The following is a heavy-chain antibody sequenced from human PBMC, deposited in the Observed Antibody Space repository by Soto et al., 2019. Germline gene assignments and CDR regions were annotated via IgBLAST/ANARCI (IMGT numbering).Heavy chain of an antibody. J-gene: IGHJ4*01. CDR1: GFTFSDYA. Sequence: QVQVVESGGDVVQPGRSLRLSCAVSGFTFSDYAMHWVRQAPGKGLEWVAVMSYDGSEKFHADSVKGRFTISRDNSENTLYLQMNSLRVEGTAVYYCAKGSSYSSYSAPGYWGHGTLVTVSS. CDR2: MSYDGSEK. V-gene: IGHV3-30*18. D-gene: IGHD3-16*02. CDR3: AKGSSYSSYSAPGY.